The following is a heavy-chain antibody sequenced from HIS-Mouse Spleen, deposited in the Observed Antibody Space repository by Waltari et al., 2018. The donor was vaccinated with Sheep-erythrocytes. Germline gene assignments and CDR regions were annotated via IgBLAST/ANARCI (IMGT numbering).Heavy chain of an antibody. J-gene: IGHJ3*02. V-gene: IGHV4-34*01. Sequence: QVQLQQWRAGLLKPSDTLSLPCAVYGGSFSGYYWSWIRQPPGKGLEWIGEINHSGSTNYNPYLKSRVTISVDTSKNQFSLKLSSVTAADTAVYYCALSVDLAGAFDIWGQGTMVTVSS. CDR2: INHSGST. CDR3: ALSVDLAGAFDI. CDR1: GGSFSGYY. D-gene: IGHD6-19*01.